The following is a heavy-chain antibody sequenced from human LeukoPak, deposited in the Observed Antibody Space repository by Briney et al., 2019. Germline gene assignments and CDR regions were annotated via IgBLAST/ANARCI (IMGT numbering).Heavy chain of an antibody. D-gene: IGHD6-19*01. J-gene: IGHJ4*02. CDR1: GFTVSSNY. Sequence: GGSLRPSCSASGFTVSSNYMSWVRQAPGKGLEWVSVIYSGGSTYYADSVKGRFTISRDNSKNTLYLQMNSLRAEDTAVYYCCRGWYPVDYWGQGTLVTVSS. CDR2: IYSGGST. CDR3: CRGWYPVDY. V-gene: IGHV3-53*01.